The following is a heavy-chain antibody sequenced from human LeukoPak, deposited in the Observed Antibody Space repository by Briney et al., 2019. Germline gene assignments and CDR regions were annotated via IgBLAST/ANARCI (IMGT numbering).Heavy chain of an antibody. CDR2: IYYSGST. CDR3: ARGGGTVVSDY. Sequence: SETLSLTCTVSGGSISSSSYYWGWIRQPPGKGLEWIGSIYYSGSTYYNPSLKSRVTISVDTSKNQFSLKLSSVTAADTAVYYCARGGGTVVSDYWGQGTLVTVSS. D-gene: IGHD1/OR15-1a*01. J-gene: IGHJ4*02. V-gene: IGHV4-39*07. CDR1: GGSISSSSYY.